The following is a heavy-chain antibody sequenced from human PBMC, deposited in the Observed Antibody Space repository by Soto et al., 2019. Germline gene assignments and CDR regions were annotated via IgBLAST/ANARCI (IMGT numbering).Heavy chain of an antibody. CDR3: ARALRYYGSGSSDWFDP. V-gene: IGHV1-69*02. J-gene: IGHJ5*02. CDR2: IIPILGIA. D-gene: IGHD3-10*01. CDR1: GGTFSSYT. Sequence: QVQLVQSGAEVKKPGSSVKVSCKASGGTFSSYTIGWVRQAPGQGREWMGRIIPILGIANYAQKFQGRVTITADKSTSTAYMELSSLRSEDTAVYYCARALRYYGSGSSDWFDPWGQGTLVTVSS.